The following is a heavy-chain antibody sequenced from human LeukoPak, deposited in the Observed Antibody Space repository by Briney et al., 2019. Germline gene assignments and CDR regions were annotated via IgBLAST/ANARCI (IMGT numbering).Heavy chain of an antibody. D-gene: IGHD5-18*01. J-gene: IGHJ4*02. Sequence: PSETLSLTCTVSGYSISSGYYWGWIRQPPGKGLEWIGSIYHSGSTYYNPSLKSRVTISVDTSKNQFSLRLSSVTAADTAVYYCARGVDRYSYGSDYWGQGTLVTVSS. CDR3: ARGVDRYSYGSDY. CDR2: IYHSGST. CDR1: GYSISSGYY. V-gene: IGHV4-38-2*02.